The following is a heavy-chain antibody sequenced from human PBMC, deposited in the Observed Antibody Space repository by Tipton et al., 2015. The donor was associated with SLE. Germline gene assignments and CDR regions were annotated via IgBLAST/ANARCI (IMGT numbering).Heavy chain of an antibody. CDR1: GGSISSSRYY. CDR2: IYYSGST. D-gene: IGHD2-8*02. Sequence: LRLSCTVSGGSISSSRYYWGWIRQPPGKGLEWIGSIYYSGSTYYNPSLKSRVTISVDTSKNQFSLKLSSVTAAGTAVYYCARQEDCTGGVCSIDYWGQGTLVTVSS. CDR3: ARQEDCTGGVCSIDY. J-gene: IGHJ4*02. V-gene: IGHV4-39*07.